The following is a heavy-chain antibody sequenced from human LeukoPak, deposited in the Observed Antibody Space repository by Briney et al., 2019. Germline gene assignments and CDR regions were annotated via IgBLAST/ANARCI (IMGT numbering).Heavy chain of an antibody. J-gene: IGHJ3*02. Sequence: GGSLRLSCVASGFTFSNYFMHWVRQAPGKGLEWVSSISGSGDTTYYADPVKGRFTISRDNSKSTLSLQVNSLRVEDTAVYYCAKDKGVTSVVFDIWGQGTMVTVSS. D-gene: IGHD4-11*01. CDR1: GFTFSNYF. V-gene: IGHV3-23*01. CDR2: ISGSGDTT. CDR3: AKDKGVTSVVFDI.